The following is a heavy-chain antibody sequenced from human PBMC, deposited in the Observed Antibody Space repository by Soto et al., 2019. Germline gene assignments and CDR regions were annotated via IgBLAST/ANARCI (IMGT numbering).Heavy chain of an antibody. Sequence: QVQLQESGPGLLRPSETLSLTCSVSGSSFTGDYWSWIRQPAGKGLEWIGRVFGNGGGTPIYKSSLKNRVTMSGDPSMTSFSRKLTSVTAPDTPVYYCAGDLPPYVVGKQPAGVFEDGGQGTRVTAPS. D-gene: IGHD3-10*02. J-gene: IGHJ4*02. CDR2: VFGNGGGTP. CDR3: AGDLPPYVVGKQPAGVFED. CDR1: GSSFTGDY. V-gene: IGHV4-4*07.